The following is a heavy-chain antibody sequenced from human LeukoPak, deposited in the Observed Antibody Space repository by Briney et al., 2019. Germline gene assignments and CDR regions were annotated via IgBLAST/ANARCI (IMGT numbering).Heavy chain of an antibody. Sequence: GASVKVSCKASGGTFSSYAISWVRQAPGQGLEWMGGIIPIFGTANYAQKFQGRVTITADESTSTAYMELSSLRSEDTAVYYCARGFVNFWSGSHLIGWGQGTLVTVSS. CDR3: ARGFVNFWSGSHLIG. D-gene: IGHD3-3*01. V-gene: IGHV1-69*13. CDR1: GGTFSSYA. J-gene: IGHJ4*02. CDR2: IIPIFGTA.